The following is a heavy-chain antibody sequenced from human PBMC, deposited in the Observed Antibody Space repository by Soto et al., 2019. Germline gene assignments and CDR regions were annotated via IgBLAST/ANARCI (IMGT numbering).Heavy chain of an antibody. Sequence: EVQVLLSGGGLIQPGGSLRLSCAASGFTFTDYSMAWVRQTPERGLEWFAGMSSGYENTFYADSVRGRFIVSRDSSKNTVELQMTSLRAEVTAFYYCARVTGYVDLWGQGTLVTVSS. CDR1: GFTFTDYS. J-gene: IGHJ4*02. CDR3: ARVTGYVDL. CDR2: MSSGYENT. V-gene: IGHV3-23*01. D-gene: IGHD5-12*01.